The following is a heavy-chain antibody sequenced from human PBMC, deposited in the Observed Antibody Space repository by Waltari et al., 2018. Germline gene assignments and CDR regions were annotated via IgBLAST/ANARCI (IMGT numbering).Heavy chain of an antibody. CDR2: IYYSGST. Sequence: QLQLQESGPGLVKTSETLSLTCTVSGGSISSSSYYWGWIRQPPGKGLEWIGSIYYSGSTSHDPAPKSRVTRSVDTAKNQCSRKLSSVTAADTAVYYCAREDIVVVPAAMPLYYGMDVWCQGTTVTVSS. D-gene: IGHD2-2*01. CDR1: GGSISSSSYY. J-gene: IGHJ6*02. V-gene: IGHV4-39*07. CDR3: AREDIVVVPAAMPLYYGMDV.